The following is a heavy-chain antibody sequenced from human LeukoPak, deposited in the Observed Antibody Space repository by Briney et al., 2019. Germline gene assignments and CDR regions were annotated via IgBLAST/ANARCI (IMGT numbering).Heavy chain of an antibody. CDR2: FSGGGGST. Sequence: GGSLRLSCAASGFTFSTYAMTWVRQAPGRGLEWVSGFSGGGGSTYYADSVKGRFTISRDNSKNTLYLQMNSLRVEDTALYYCAKGGYSSSWYGDYWGQGTLVTVSS. D-gene: IGHD6-13*01. CDR1: GFTFSTYA. CDR3: AKGGYSSSWYGDY. J-gene: IGHJ4*02. V-gene: IGHV3-23*01.